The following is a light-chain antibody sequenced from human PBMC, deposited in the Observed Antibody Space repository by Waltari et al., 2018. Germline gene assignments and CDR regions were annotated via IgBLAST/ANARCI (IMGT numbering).Light chain of an antibody. Sequence: EIVMTQSPATLSVSPGERAILSCRASQSVTTNLAWNQQKPGQAPRLLIYGASTRATDIPARFCGSGSGTEFTLTISSLQSEDCAVYYCHQYNDGPPFNFGQGTKLEIK. CDR3: HQYNDGPPFN. V-gene: IGKV3-15*01. J-gene: IGKJ2*01. CDR1: QSVTTN. CDR2: GAS.